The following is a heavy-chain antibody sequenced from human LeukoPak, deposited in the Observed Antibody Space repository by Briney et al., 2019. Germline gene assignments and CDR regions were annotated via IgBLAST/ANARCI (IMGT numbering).Heavy chain of an antibody. CDR3: ARIPPEGGTYFYYYMDV. Sequence: SETLSLTRAVSGYSISNGYYWGWIWQPPGKGLEWIGSIYHSGHTYYNPSLKSRVTISVDTSKNQFSLRLNSVTAADTAVYHCARIPPEGGTYFYYYMDVWGKGTPVTVSS. CDR1: GYSISNGYY. J-gene: IGHJ6*03. V-gene: IGHV4-38-2*01. CDR2: IYHSGHT. D-gene: IGHD3-16*01.